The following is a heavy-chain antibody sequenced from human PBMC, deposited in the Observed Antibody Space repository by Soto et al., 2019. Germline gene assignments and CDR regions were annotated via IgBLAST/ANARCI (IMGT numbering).Heavy chain of an antibody. J-gene: IGHJ6*03. V-gene: IGHV4-34*01. CDR1: GGSISGYS. CDR2: INHSGST. CDR3: ARERIAAYYYYYMDV. D-gene: IGHD6-13*01. Sequence: SETLSPTRPVYGGSISGYSRSWIRQPPGKGLEWIGEINHSGSTNYNPSLKSRVTISLDTSKNQFSLKLSSVTAADTAVYYCARERIAAYYYYYMDVWGKGTTVTVSS.